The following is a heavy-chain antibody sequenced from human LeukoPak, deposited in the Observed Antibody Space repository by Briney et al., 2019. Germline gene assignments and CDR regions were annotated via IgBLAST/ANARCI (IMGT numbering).Heavy chain of an antibody. Sequence: GGTLRLSCAASGFTFSSIWMSWVRQAPGKGLEGVAHINQDGREKYYVDSVKGRFTISRDNAKNSLYLQMNSLRAEDTAVYYCARARTYYYDSSGYYGYWGQGTLVTVSS. V-gene: IGHV3-7*01. CDR3: ARARTYYYDSSGYYGY. CDR1: GFTFSSIW. CDR2: INQDGREK. J-gene: IGHJ4*02. D-gene: IGHD3-22*01.